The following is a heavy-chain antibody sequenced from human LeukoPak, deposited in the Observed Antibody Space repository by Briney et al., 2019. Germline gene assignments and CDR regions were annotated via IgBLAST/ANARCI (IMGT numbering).Heavy chain of an antibody. CDR2: ISAYNGNT. CDR3: AREVVVIAIGGGGDAFDI. V-gene: IGHV1-18*01. CDR1: GYTFTSYG. J-gene: IGHJ3*02. Sequence: GASVKVSCKASGYTFTSYGISWVRQAPGQGLEWMGWISAYNGNTNYAQKFQGRVTMTRDTSISTAYMELSRLRSDDTAVYYCAREVVVIAIGGGGDAFDIWGQGTMVTVSS. D-gene: IGHD2-21*01.